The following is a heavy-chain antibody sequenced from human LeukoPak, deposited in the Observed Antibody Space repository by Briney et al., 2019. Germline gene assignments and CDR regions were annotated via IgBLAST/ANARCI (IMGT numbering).Heavy chain of an antibody. CDR2: INPNSGGT. CDR3: ARAIDIVVVVAATHLNAFDI. Sequence: ASVKVSCKASGYTFTGYYMHWVRQAPGQGLEWMGWINPNSGGTNYAQKFQGRVTMTRDTSISTAYMELSRLRSDDTAVYYCARAIDIVVVVAATHLNAFDIWGQGTMVTVSS. V-gene: IGHV1-2*02. D-gene: IGHD2-15*01. CDR1: GYTFTGYY. J-gene: IGHJ3*02.